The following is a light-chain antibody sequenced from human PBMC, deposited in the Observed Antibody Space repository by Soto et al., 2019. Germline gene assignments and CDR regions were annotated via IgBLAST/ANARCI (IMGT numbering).Light chain of an antibody. V-gene: IGLV2-14*01. J-gene: IGLJ1*01. CDR1: SSDVGDYIS. CDR3: TSYTSSTTLYV. CDR2: EVS. Sequence: SALTQPASVSGSPGQSIPISCTGPSSDVGDYISVSWFQQHPGKAPNLMIYEVSNRPSGVSNRFSGSKSANTASLTISGLQAEDEADYYCTSYTSSTTLYVFGTGTKVTVL.